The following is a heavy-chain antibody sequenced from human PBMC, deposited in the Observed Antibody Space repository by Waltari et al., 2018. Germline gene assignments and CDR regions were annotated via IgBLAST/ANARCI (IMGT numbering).Heavy chain of an antibody. CDR3: ARRVNSGYDWGLDY. CDR1: GYSISSGYY. V-gene: IGHV4-38-2*01. CDR2: IYPSGST. J-gene: IGHJ4*02. D-gene: IGHD5-12*01. Sequence: QVQLQESGPGLVKPSETLSLTCAVSGYSISSGYYWGWIRQPPGKGLEWNGSIYPSGSTYYNPPLKSRVTISLDTSKNPFSLKLSSVTAAYTAVYYCARRVNSGYDWGLDYWGQVTLVTVSS.